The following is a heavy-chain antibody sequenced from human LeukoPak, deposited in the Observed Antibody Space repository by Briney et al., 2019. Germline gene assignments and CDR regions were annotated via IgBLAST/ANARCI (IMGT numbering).Heavy chain of an antibody. V-gene: IGHV3-48*01. J-gene: IGHJ4*02. CDR2: ISSSSSTI. CDR3: ARDWKQWLVRPFDY. D-gene: IGHD6-19*01. CDR1: GFTFSSYS. Sequence: QPGGSLRLSCAASGFTFSSYSMNWVRQAPGKGLEWVSYISSSSSTIYYADSVKGRFTISRDNAKNSLYLQMNSLRAEDTAVYYCARDWKQWLVRPFDYWGQGTLVTVSS.